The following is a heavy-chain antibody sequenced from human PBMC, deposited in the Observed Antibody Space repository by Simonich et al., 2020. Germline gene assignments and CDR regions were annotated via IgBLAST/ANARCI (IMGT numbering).Heavy chain of an antibody. CDR2: IKRQGSST. D-gene: IGHD6-19*01. CDR1: GFTFSSYW. Sequence: EVQLVESGGGLVQPGGSLRLSCAASGFTFSSYWMHWVHQDPGKGRVWVSRIKRQGSSTSYADSVKGRFTNSRDNAKNTLYLQMNSLRAEDTAVYYCARWIAVAGTGAYGMDVWGQGTTVTVSS. CDR3: ARWIAVAGTGAYGMDV. V-gene: IGHV3-74*01. J-gene: IGHJ6*02.